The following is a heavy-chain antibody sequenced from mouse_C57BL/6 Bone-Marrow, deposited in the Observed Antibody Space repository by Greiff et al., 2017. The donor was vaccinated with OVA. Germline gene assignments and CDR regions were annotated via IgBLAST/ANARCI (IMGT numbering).Heavy chain of an antibody. Sequence: EVHLVESGPGLVKPSQSLSLTCSVTGYSITSGYYWNWIRQFPGNKLEWMGYISYDGSNNYNPSLKNRISITRDTSKNQFFLKLNSVTTEDTATYYCASGSGSWFAYWGQGTLVTVSA. V-gene: IGHV3-6*01. CDR1: GYSITSGYY. CDR3: ASGSGSWFAY. J-gene: IGHJ3*01. D-gene: IGHD2-2*01. CDR2: ISYDGSN.